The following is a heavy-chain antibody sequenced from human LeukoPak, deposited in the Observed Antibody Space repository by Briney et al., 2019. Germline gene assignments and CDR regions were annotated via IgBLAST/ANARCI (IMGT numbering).Heavy chain of an antibody. CDR3: AKNAGIVGATNKYDY. V-gene: IGHV3-30*02. J-gene: IGHJ4*02. CDR1: GFTFSNYA. Sequence: PGGSLRLSCAASGFTFSNYAMLWVRQAPGKGLEWVAFIRYDGSNKYYADSVKGRFTISRDNSKNTLYLQMNSLRAEDTAVYYCAKNAGIVGATNKYDYWGQGTLVTVSS. CDR2: IRYDGSNK. D-gene: IGHD1-26*01.